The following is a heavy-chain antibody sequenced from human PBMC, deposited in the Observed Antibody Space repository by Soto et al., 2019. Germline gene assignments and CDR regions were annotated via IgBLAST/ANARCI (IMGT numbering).Heavy chain of an antibody. CDR2: IDSSGEK. V-gene: IGHV2-26*01. Sequence: QVTLKESGPVLVKPTETLTLRCTVSGLSITDSEMGVSWIRQPQGQPLEWLAHIDSSGEKSYRTFLKSRLAISKDTSKSQIVLTMTNMDPAATATYYCARRHLAVAVSPWFDPWGQGIPVTVSS. J-gene: IGHJ5*02. CDR1: GLSITDSEMG. CDR3: ARRHLAVAVSPWFDP. D-gene: IGHD6-19*01.